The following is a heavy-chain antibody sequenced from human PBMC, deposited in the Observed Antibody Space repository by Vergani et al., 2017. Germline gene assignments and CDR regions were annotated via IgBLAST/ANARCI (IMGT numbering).Heavy chain of an antibody. CDR3: ARAVYYYDSSVDH. CDR2: IYYSGST. D-gene: IGHD3-22*01. J-gene: IGHJ4*02. Sequence: QVQLQESGPGLVKPSETLSLTCTVSGGSISSYYWSWIRQPPGKGLEWIGYIYYSGSTNYNPSLKSRVTISVDTSKNQFSLKLSSVTAADTAVYYCARAVYYYDSSVDHWGQGTLVTVSS. V-gene: IGHV4-59*01. CDR1: GGSISSYY.